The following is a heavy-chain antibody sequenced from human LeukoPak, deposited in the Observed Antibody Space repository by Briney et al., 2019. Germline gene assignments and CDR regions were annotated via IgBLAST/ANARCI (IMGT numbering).Heavy chain of an antibody. J-gene: IGHJ4*02. CDR2: IYTSGST. D-gene: IGHD3-3*01. CDR3: AREVFWSGYYVDY. CDR1: GGSFSGYY. Sequence: SETLSLTCAVYGGSFSGYYWSWIRQPAGKGLEWIGRIYTSGSTNYNPSLKSRVTMSLDTSKNQFSLKLSSVTAADTAVYYCAREVFWSGYYVDYWGQGTLVTVSS. V-gene: IGHV4-4*07.